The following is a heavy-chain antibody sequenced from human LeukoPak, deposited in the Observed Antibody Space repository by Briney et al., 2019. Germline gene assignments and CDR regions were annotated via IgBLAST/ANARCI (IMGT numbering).Heavy chain of an antibody. D-gene: IGHD5-12*01. V-gene: IGHV3-66*01. J-gene: IGHJ4*02. CDR1: GFTFSSYW. CDR3: ARGVATIDY. CDR2: IYSGGST. Sequence: GGSLRLSCAASGFTFSSYWMHWVRQAPGKGLEWVSVIYSGGSTYYADSVKGRFTISRDNSKNTLYLQMNSLRAEDTAVYYCARGVATIDYWGQGTLVTVSS.